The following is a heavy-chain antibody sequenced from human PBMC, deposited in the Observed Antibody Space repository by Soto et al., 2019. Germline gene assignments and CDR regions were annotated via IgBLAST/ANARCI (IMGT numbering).Heavy chain of an antibody. V-gene: IGHV1-8*01. J-gene: IGHJ6*02. D-gene: IGHD5-12*01. CDR1: GYTFTSYD. CDR2: MNPNSGNT. Sequence: QVQLVQSGAEVKKPGASVKVSCKASGYTFTSYDINWVRQATGQGLEWMGWMNPNSGNTGYAQKFQGRVPMTSITAISTAYMELGSLTSEDTAVYYCPRPYIVATYYSYGMDVYGQGPTVTVSS. CDR3: PRPYIVATYYSYGMDV.